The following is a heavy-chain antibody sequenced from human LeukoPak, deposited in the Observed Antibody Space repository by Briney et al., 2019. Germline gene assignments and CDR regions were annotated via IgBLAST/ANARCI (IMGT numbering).Heavy chain of an antibody. CDR2: ISYDGSNK. J-gene: IGHJ4*02. D-gene: IGHD3-9*01. V-gene: IGHV3-30-3*01. CDR3: ARSPLRYFDWLLSPFVY. Sequence: GGSLRLSCAASGFTFSSYAMHWVRQAPGKGLEWVAVISYDGSNKYYADSVKGRFTISRDNSKNTLYLQMNSLRAEDTAVYYCARSPLRYFDWLLSPFVYWGQGTLVTVSS. CDR1: GFTFSSYA.